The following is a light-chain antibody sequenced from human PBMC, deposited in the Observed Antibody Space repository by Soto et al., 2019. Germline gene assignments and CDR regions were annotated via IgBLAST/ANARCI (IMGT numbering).Light chain of an antibody. Sequence: QSVLPQPPSASGTPGQRVTISCSGSSSNIGSNFVYWYQQFPGTAPKLLIYRNNQRPSGVPDRFSGSKSGTSASLAISGLPYEDEADYYCAAWDYSLSGWVFGGGTKVTVL. J-gene: IGLJ3*02. CDR1: SSNIGSNF. CDR3: AAWDYSLSGWV. CDR2: RNN. V-gene: IGLV1-47*01.